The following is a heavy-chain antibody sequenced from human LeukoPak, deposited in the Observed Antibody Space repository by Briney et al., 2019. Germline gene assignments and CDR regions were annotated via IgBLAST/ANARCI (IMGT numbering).Heavy chain of an antibody. CDR3: AREGGTDPFDL. Sequence: SETLSLTCAVSGDSITTGGLYWSWLRQFPGKGLEWIGFTSYSGSTYYNPSLRSRAILSLDTSKNHFSLNLTSVTAADTALYYCAREGGTDPFDLWGQGTLVTVSS. D-gene: IGHD3-16*01. CDR1: GDSITTGGLY. CDR2: TSYSGST. V-gene: IGHV4-31*11. J-gene: IGHJ4*02.